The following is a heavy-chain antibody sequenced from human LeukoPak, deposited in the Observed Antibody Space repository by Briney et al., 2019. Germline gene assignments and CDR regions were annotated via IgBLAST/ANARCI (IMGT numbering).Heavy chain of an antibody. J-gene: IGHJ4*02. Sequence: ASVKVSCKASGYTFTGYYMHWVRQAPGQGLEWMGWINANSGGTDYAQKFQDRVTMTRDASISTADMELSRLTSDDTAVYYCARDGHGGNSFDYWGQGTLVTVSS. CDR2: INANSGGT. D-gene: IGHD4-23*01. CDR3: ARDGHGGNSFDY. CDR1: GYTFTGYY. V-gene: IGHV1-2*02.